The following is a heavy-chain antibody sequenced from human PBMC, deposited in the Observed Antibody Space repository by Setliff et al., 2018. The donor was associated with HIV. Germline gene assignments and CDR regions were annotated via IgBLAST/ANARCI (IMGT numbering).Heavy chain of an antibody. D-gene: IGHD1-1*01. Sequence: GASVKVSCTASGYTFTDYFMHWVRQTPGQGLEWMGWISPNNGDTTIPQRFQGRVTMTCDTSINTAYMELSNLRSDDTAVYYCGIQLSNALESWGQGTLVTVSS. CDR2: ISPNNGDT. CDR3: GIQLSNALES. V-gene: IGHV1-2*02. CDR1: GYTFTDYF. J-gene: IGHJ4*02.